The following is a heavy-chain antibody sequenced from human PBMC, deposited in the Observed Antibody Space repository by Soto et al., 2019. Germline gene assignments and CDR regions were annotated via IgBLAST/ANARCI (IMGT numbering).Heavy chain of an antibody. D-gene: IGHD6-19*01. CDR2: INPNSGGT. CDR1: GYSFTGYY. Sequence: GASVKVSCEACGYSFTGYYMHWVRQAPGQGLEWMGWINPNSGGTNYAQKFQGWVTMTRDTSISTAYMELSRLRSDDTAVYYCARSNYSSGWFSDYYGMDVWGQGTTVTVSS. V-gene: IGHV1-2*04. J-gene: IGHJ6*02. CDR3: ARSNYSSGWFSDYYGMDV.